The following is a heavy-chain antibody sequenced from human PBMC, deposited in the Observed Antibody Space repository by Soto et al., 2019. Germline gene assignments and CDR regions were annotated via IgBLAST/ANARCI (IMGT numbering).Heavy chain of an antibody. D-gene: IGHD3-3*01. CDR3: ARGDFWSGYLFDP. CDR1: GFTFSSYA. J-gene: IGHJ5*02. V-gene: IGHV3-30-3*01. Sequence: VGVLRLSCAASGFTFSSYAMHWVRQAPGKGLEWVAVISYDGSNKYYADSVKGRFTISRDNSKNTLYLQMNSLRAEDTAVYYCARGDFWSGYLFDPWGQGTLVTVSS. CDR2: ISYDGSNK.